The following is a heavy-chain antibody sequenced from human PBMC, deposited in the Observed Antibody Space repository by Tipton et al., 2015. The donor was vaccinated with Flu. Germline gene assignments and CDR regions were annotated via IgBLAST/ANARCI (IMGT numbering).Heavy chain of an antibody. CDR2: IYYSGST. Sequence: TLSPTCTVPGGSISSYYWSWIRQPPGKGLEWIGYIYYSGSTNYNPSLKSRVTISVDTSKNQFSLKLSSVTAADTAVYYCARGGYYDILTGYYMNGMDVWGRGTTVTVSS. J-gene: IGHJ6*02. V-gene: IGHV4-59*01. CDR3: ARGGYYDILTGYYMNGMDV. CDR1: GGSISSYY. D-gene: IGHD3-9*01.